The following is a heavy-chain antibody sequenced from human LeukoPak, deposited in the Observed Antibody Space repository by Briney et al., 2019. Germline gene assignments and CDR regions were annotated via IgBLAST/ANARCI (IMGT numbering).Heavy chain of an antibody. J-gene: IGHJ6*02. CDR2: INHNGNVN. D-gene: IGHD3-16*01. CDR1: GFTFSSYW. V-gene: IGHV3-7*03. Sequence: GGSLRLSCAASGFTFSSYWMNWARQAPGKGLEWVANINHNGNVNYYVDSVKGRFTISRDNAKNSLYLQMSNLRAEDTAVYFCARGGGLDVWGQGAMVTVSS. CDR3: ARGGGLDV.